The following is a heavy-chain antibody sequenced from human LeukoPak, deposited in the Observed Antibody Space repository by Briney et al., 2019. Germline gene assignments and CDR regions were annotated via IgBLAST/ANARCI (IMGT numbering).Heavy chain of an antibody. Sequence: SETLSLTRTVSGGSISSSSYYWGWIRQPPGKGLEWIGSIYYSGSTYYNPSLKSRVTISVDTSKNQLSLKLSSVTAADTAVYYCARWSRATPNWGVDAFDIWGQGTMVTVSS. CDR2: IYYSGST. V-gene: IGHV4-39*07. CDR1: GGSISSSSYY. CDR3: ARWSRATPNWGVDAFDI. J-gene: IGHJ3*02. D-gene: IGHD2-8*01.